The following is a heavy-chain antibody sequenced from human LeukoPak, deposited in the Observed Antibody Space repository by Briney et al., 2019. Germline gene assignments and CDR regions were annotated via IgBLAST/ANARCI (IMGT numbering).Heavy chain of an antibody. CDR3: ARDFTGFIVVVVPAAIGFDY. Sequence: GGSLRLSCAASGFTFSSYGMPWVRQAPGKGLEWVAVISYDGSNKYYADSVKGRFTISRDNSKNTLYLQMNSLRAEDTAVYYCARDFTGFIVVVVPAAIGFDYWGQGTLVTVSS. D-gene: IGHD2-2*01. V-gene: IGHV3-30*03. CDR2: ISYDGSNK. CDR1: GFTFSSYG. J-gene: IGHJ4*02.